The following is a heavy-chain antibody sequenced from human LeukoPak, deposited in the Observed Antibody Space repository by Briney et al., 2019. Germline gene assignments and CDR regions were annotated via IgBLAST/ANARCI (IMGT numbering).Heavy chain of an antibody. CDR3: ARGLIREIGAFDI. CDR2: IYHSGST. CDR1: GGSISSSSYY. V-gene: IGHV4-39*07. J-gene: IGHJ3*02. D-gene: IGHD3-10*01. Sequence: SETLSLTCTVSGGSISSSSYYWGWIRQPPGKGLEWIGEIYHSGSTNYNPSLKSRVTISVDKSKNQFSLKLSSVTAADTAVYYCARGLIREIGAFDIWGQGTMVTVSS.